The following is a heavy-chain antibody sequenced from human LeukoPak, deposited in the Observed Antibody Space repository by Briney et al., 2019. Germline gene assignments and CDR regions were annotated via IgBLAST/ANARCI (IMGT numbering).Heavy chain of an antibody. D-gene: IGHD6-13*01. J-gene: IGHJ5*02. CDR2: IYYSGST. CDR1: GFTFSGYS. Sequence: GSLRLSCAASGFTFSGYSMSWVRQAPGKGLEWIGSIYYSGSTYYNPSLKSRVTISVDTSKNQFSLKLSSVTAADTAVYYCARHRGAIAAAAPNWFDPWGQGTRVTVSS. V-gene: IGHV4-39*01. CDR3: ARHRGAIAAAAPNWFDP.